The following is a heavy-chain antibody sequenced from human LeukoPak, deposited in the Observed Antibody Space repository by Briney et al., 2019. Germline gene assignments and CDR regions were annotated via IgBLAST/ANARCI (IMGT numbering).Heavy chain of an antibody. J-gene: IGHJ4*02. CDR3: ARDYKYAFDN. CDR1: GFTFSNSA. V-gene: IGHV3-48*01. D-gene: IGHD5-24*01. Sequence: PGGSLRLSCAASGFTFSNSAMNWVRQAPGKGLEWISYIGIDSGNTNYADSVKGRFTISGDKAKNSLYLQMNSLRVEDTAVYYCARDYKYAFDNWGQGTLVTVSS. CDR2: IGIDSGNT.